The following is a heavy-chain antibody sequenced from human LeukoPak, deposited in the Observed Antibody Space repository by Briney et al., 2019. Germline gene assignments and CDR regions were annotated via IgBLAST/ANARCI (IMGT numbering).Heavy chain of an antibody. V-gene: IGHV4-59*01. CDR3: ARGGVGTDWFDP. CDR2: IYYSGST. CDR1: GGSISGDY. D-gene: IGHD3-3*01. Sequence: SETLSLTCSVSGGSISGDYWSWIRQPPGKGLEWIGYIYYSGSTDYYPSLKSRVTISVDTSKNQLSLKLRSVTAADTALYYCARGGVGTDWFDPWGQGTLVTVSS. J-gene: IGHJ5*02.